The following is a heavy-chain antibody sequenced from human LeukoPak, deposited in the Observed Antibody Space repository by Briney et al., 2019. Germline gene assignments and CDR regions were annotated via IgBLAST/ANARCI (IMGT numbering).Heavy chain of an antibody. J-gene: IGHJ4*02. Sequence: PGRSLRLSCAASGFTFSSYAMHWVRQAPGKGLEWVAVISYDGSNKYYADSVKGRFTIFRDNAKNSLYLQMNSLRAEDTAVYYCAKDLPRDGYNYGYFDYWGQGTLVTVSS. CDR1: GFTFSSYA. D-gene: IGHD5-24*01. V-gene: IGHV3-30-3*01. CDR2: ISYDGSNK. CDR3: AKDLPRDGYNYGYFDY.